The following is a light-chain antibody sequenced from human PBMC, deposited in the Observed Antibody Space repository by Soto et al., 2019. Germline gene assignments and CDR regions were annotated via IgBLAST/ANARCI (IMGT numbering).Light chain of an antibody. V-gene: IGLV1-40*01. Sequence: NIGAGYDVHWYQQLPGTAPSLLIYANNNRPSGVPDRFSASKSGTSASLAITGLQAEDEADYFCQSFDNSHAVFGGGTKVTVL. CDR3: QSFDNSHAV. J-gene: IGLJ2*01. CDR2: ANN. CDR1: NIGAGYD.